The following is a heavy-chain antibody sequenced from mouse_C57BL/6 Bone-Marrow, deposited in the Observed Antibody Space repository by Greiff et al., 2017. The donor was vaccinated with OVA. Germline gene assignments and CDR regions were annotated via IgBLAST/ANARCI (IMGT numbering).Heavy chain of an antibody. Sequence: QVQLVESGPGLVAPSQSLSITCTVSGFSLTSYGVHWVRQPPGKGLEWLGVKWAGGSTNYNSALMSRLSISKDNSKSQVFLKMNSLQTDDTAMYYCARGYYGKGVYYAMDYWGQGTSVTVSS. CDR1: GFSLTSYG. CDR3: ARGYYGKGVYYAMDY. D-gene: IGHD2-1*01. V-gene: IGHV2-9*02. J-gene: IGHJ4*01. CDR2: KWAGGST.